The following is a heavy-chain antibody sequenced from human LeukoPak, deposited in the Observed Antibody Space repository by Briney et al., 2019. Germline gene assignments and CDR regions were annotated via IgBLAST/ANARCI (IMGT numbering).Heavy chain of an antibody. D-gene: IGHD4-17*01. V-gene: IGHV3-30-3*01. CDR3: AKVGEWYGDYYFDY. CDR1: GFTFSSYA. Sequence: GGSLRLSCAASGFTFSSYAMHWVRQAPGKGLEWVAVISYDGSNKYYADSVKGRFTISRDNSKNTLYLQMNSLRAEDTAVYYCAKVGEWYGDYYFDYWGQGTLVTVSS. J-gene: IGHJ4*02. CDR2: ISYDGSNK.